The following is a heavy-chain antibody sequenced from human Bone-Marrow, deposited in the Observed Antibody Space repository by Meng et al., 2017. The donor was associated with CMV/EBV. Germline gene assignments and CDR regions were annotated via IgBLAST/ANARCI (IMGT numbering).Heavy chain of an antibody. Sequence: GESLKISCSASGFTFNIYAITWVRQAPGRGVEGVSLIYSGGTGTYYADPVKGRFTISRDNSKNTLYLQMNSLRAEATAVYYCAKDWGRDYDSGSYHEAFDIWGQGTRVTVSS. CDR2: IYSGGTGT. D-gene: IGHD3-10*01. CDR1: GFTFNIYA. CDR3: AKDWGRDYDSGSYHEAFDI. V-gene: IGHV3-23*03. J-gene: IGHJ3*02.